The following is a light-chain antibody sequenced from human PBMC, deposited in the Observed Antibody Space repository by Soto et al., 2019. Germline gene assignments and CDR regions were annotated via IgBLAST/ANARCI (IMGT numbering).Light chain of an antibody. J-gene: IGKJ5*01. Sequence: DIPMTQSPSSLSASVGDRVSITCRASQSVRRDLNWYQQKPGKAPSLLIYSASTLQSGVPSRFSGSGSGTDFTLTISSLQPEDSATYFCQQTYNIPTFGQGTRLQIK. CDR2: SAS. V-gene: IGKV1-39*01. CDR3: QQTYNIPT. CDR1: QSVRRD.